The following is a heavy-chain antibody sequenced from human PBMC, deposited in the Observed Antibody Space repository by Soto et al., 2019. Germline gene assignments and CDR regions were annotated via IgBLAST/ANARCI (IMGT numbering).Heavy chain of an antibody. J-gene: IGHJ5*01. Sequence: SATLFLTYTVSGDFISYYSWAWILQSAGKGLEWIGRVYSTGTIFYNPSLKSRATMSVDTSKNQFSLKLTSVNAADTAVYYCARDAFGSNTGAFDPCGQGTMVSVSA. V-gene: IGHV4-4*07. CDR3: ARDAFGSNTGAFDP. CDR2: VYSTGTI. CDR1: GDFISYYS. D-gene: IGHD1-26*01.